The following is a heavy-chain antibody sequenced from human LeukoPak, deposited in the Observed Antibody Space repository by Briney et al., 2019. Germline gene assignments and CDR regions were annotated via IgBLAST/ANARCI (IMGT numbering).Heavy chain of an antibody. V-gene: IGHV3-53*01. CDR1: GFTVSSNY. D-gene: IGHD4-17*01. CDR3: ARAHPNPSDYGEAFDY. Sequence: GGSLRLSCAASGFTVSSNYMSWVRQAPGKGLEWVSVIYSGGSTYYADSVKGRFTISRDNSKNTLYLQMNSLRAEDAAVYYCARAHPNPSDYGEAFDYWGQGTLVTVSS. J-gene: IGHJ4*02. CDR2: IYSGGST.